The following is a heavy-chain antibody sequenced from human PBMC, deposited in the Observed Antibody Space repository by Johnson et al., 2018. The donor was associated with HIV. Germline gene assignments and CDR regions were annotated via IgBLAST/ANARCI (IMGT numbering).Heavy chain of an antibody. V-gene: IGHV3-9*01. D-gene: IGHD2-15*01. CDR2: ISWNSGSI. CDR3: ARDPCTGASCLPGAFDI. J-gene: IGHJ3*02. CDR1: GFSFDDYA. Sequence: VQLVESGGGVVQPGGSLRLSCAASGFSFDDYAMHWVRQVPGKGLEWVSGISWNSGSIGYADSVKGRFTISRDNAKNSLYLQMNSLRAEDTAVYFCARDPCTGASCLPGAFDIWGQGTLVTVSS.